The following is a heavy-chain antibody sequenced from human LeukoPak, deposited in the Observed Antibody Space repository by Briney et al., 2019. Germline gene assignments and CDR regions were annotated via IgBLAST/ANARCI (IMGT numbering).Heavy chain of an antibody. Sequence: PGGSLRLSCAASGFTFSSYEMNWVRQAPGKGLEWVSYISSSGSTIYYADSVKGRFTISRDNAKNSLYLQMNSLRAEDTAVYYCARDFGIAAASIIDYWGQGTLVTVSS. J-gene: IGHJ4*02. D-gene: IGHD6-13*01. CDR1: GFTFSSYE. V-gene: IGHV3-48*03. CDR3: ARDFGIAAASIIDY. CDR2: ISSSGSTI.